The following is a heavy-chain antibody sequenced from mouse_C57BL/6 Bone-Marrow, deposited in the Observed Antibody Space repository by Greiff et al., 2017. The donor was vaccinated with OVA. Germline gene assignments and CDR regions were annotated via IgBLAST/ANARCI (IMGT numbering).Heavy chain of an antibody. V-gene: IGHV1-59*01. Sequence: VQLQQPGAELVRPGTSVKLSCKASGYTFTSYWMHWVKQRPGQGLEWIGVIDPSDSYTNYNQKFKGKATLTVDTSSSTAYMQLSSLTSEDSAVYYCARPLLLRYLYFDDWGQGTTLTVSS. CDR3: ARPLLLRYLYFDD. J-gene: IGHJ2*01. CDR2: IDPSDSYT. D-gene: IGHD1-1*01. CDR1: GYTFTSYW.